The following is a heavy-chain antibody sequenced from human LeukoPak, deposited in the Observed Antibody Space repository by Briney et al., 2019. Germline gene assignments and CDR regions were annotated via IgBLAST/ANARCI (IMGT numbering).Heavy chain of an antibody. Sequence: GGSLRLSCAASGFTVTNNDMNWVRQAPGKGLEWVSVITSGGSTYFADSVKGRFTVSRDNFKNTLSLQMNSLRVEDTAVYYCARDLISGPATHDSWGQGALVTVSS. J-gene: IGHJ4*02. CDR2: ITSGGST. V-gene: IGHV3-66*01. D-gene: IGHD2-15*01. CDR1: GFTVTNND. CDR3: ARDLISGPATHDS.